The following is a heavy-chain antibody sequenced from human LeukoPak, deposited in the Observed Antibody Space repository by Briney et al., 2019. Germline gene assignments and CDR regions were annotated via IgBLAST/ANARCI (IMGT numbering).Heavy chain of an antibody. J-gene: IGHJ4*02. CDR1: GFTFSNYN. D-gene: IGHD5-24*01. CDR3: ARGEMATSYFDY. CDR2: ITSSGTYT. Sequence: GGSLRLSCADSGFTFSNYNMNWVRQAPGKAMEWVSSITSSGTYTFYADSVKGRFTISRDNSKNTLYLQMNSLRAEDTAVYYCARGEMATSYFDYWGQGTLVTVSS. V-gene: IGHV3-21*01.